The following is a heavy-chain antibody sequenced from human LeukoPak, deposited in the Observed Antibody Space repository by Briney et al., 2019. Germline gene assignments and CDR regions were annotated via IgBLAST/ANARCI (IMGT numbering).Heavy chain of an antibody. D-gene: IGHD6-19*01. CDR3: ARVAVAGANFDY. CDR2: IIPILGIA. Sequence: GASVKVSCKASGGTFSSYAISWVRQAPGQGLEWMGRIIPILGIANYAQKFQGRVTITADKSTSTAYMELSSLRPEDTAVYYCARVAVAGANFDYWGQGTLVTVSS. J-gene: IGHJ4*02. V-gene: IGHV1-69*04. CDR1: GGTFSSYA.